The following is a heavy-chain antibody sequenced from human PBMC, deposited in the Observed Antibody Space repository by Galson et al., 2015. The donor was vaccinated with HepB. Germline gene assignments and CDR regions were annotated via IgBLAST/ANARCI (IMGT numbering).Heavy chain of an antibody. J-gene: IGHJ4*02. Sequence: SVKVSCKASGYSFTGYLIHWLRQAPGQGPEWMGWIDPTSGDTKYLQKFQGRVTMTRDTSINTVIMQLNSLTTDDTAVYFCAGAPYTGSSVPFDFWGQGTRVIVSS. CDR1: GYSFTGYL. CDR3: AGAPYTGSSVPFDF. D-gene: IGHD3-16*01. CDR2: IDPTSGDT. V-gene: IGHV1-2*02.